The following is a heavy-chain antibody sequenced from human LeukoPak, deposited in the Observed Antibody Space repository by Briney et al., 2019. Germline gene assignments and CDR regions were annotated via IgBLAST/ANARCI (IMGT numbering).Heavy chain of an antibody. J-gene: IGHJ4*02. CDR3: ARCYSGWSRIDS. CDR1: GFTFSAYN. CDR2: ISGSSTNI. Sequence: KPGGSLRLSCAGSGFTFSAYNMNWVRQAPGKGLEWVSSISGSSTNIYCGDSVKGRFTISRDNAKNSLYLQMNSLRAEDTAVYYCARCYSGWSRIDSWGQGTLVSVSS. V-gene: IGHV3-21*01. D-gene: IGHD6-19*01.